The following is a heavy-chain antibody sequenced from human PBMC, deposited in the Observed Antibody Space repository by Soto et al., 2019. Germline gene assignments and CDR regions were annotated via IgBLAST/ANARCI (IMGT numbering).Heavy chain of an antibody. CDR3: AKVVQRDRSSLISSYASWSAYYPFDY. V-gene: IGHV3-23*01. D-gene: IGHD3-3*01. CDR2: ISGSGGST. CDR1: GFTFYFYA. Sequence: LRLSCAASGFTFYFYAMNWVRQAPGKGLEWVSAISGSGGSTYYADSVKGRFTISRDNSKHTLYLQMNSLRAEDTAVYYCAKVVQRDRSSLISSYASWSAYYPFDYWGQLALVPVS. J-gene: IGHJ4*02.